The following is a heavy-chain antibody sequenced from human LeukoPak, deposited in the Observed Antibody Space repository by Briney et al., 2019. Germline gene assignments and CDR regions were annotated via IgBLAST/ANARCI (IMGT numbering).Heavy chain of an antibody. J-gene: IGHJ5*02. Sequence: GSLRLSCAASGFTFSSYAMSWVRQPPGKGLEWIGSIYYSGSTYYNPSLKSRVTISVDTSKNQFSLKLSSVTAADTAVYYCARDSSGCSRGWFDPWGQGTLVTVSS. CDR1: GFTFSSYA. CDR2: IYYSGST. D-gene: IGHD3-22*01. CDR3: ARDSSGCSRGWFDP. V-gene: IGHV4-39*02.